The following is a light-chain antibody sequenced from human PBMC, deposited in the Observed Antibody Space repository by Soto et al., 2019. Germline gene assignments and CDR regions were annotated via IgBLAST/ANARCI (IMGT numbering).Light chain of an antibody. J-gene: IGLJ3*02. V-gene: IGLV1-44*01. CDR3: ASWEDSLNGWV. Sequence: QSVLTQPPSASGTPGQRVTISCSGSSSNVGSNTVSWYQQLPGTAPKVLIYSDDQRPSGVPDRFSGSRSGSSASLAISGLQSGDEADYYCASWEDSLNGWVIGGGTKFTVL. CDR1: SSNVGSNT. CDR2: SDD.